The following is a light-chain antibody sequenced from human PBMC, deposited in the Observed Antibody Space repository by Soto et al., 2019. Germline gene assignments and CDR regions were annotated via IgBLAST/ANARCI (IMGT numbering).Light chain of an antibody. CDR2: AAS. CDR3: QQSYITPYT. V-gene: IGKV1-39*01. J-gene: IGKJ2*01. Sequence: DIQMTQSPASLSASVGDTVTITCRASQSISVHLNWYQQKPGKVPKLLLYAASNLQSGVPSRFSGSVSETDFALTISSLQPEDFATYYCQQSYITPYTFGQGTKLQIK. CDR1: QSISVH.